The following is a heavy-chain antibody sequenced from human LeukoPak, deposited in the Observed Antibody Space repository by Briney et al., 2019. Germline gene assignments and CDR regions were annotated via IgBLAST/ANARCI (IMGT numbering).Heavy chain of an antibody. CDR3: AKGNSITIFGVVS. CDR1: GFTVSSNY. Sequence: PGGSLRLSCAASGFTVSSNYMSWVRQAPGKGLEWVSAISGSGGSTYYADSVKGRFTISRDNSKNTLYLQMNSLRAEDTAVYYCAKGNSITIFGVVSWGQGTLVTVSS. CDR2: ISGSGGST. J-gene: IGHJ5*02. V-gene: IGHV3-23*01. D-gene: IGHD3-3*01.